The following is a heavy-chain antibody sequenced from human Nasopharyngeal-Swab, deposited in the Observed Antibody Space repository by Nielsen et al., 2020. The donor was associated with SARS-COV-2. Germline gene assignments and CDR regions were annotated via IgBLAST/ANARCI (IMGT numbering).Heavy chain of an antibody. D-gene: IGHD6-19*01. CDR3: ARITVAGDYYYGMDV. CDR2: ISSSSSYI. Sequence: GSLRLSRAASGFTFSSYSMNWVRQAPGKGLEWVSSISSSSSYIYYADSVKGRFTISRDNAKNSLYLQMNSLRAEDTAVYYCARITVAGDYYYGMDVWGQGTTVTVSS. CDR1: GFTFSSYS. J-gene: IGHJ6*02. V-gene: IGHV3-21*01.